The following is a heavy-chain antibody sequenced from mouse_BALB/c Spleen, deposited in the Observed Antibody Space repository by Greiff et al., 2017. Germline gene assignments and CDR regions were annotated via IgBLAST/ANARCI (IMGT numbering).Heavy chain of an antibody. J-gene: IGHJ4*01. Sequence: EVQLQESGPGLVKPSQSLSLTCTVTGYSITSDYAWNWIRQFPGNKLEWMGYISYSGSTSYNPSLKSRISITRDTSKNQFFLQLNSVTTEDTATYYCARLITTAMDYWGQGTSVTVSS. CDR2: ISYSGST. CDR3: ARLITTAMDY. CDR1: GYSITSDYA. D-gene: IGHD2-4*01. V-gene: IGHV3-2*02.